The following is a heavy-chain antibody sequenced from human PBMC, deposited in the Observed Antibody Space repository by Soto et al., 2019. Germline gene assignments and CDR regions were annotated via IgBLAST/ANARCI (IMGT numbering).Heavy chain of an antibody. Sequence: SETLSLTCTVSGGSISSGNYYWSWIRQSPGKGLEWIGYIYSTGSSYYNPSLRSRVSMSVDTSKNQFSLNLSSVTAADTAVYFCARDGTTLWLSGRERFDPWGQGTLVTVSS. D-gene: IGHD2-21*01. CDR2: IYSTGSS. J-gene: IGHJ5*02. CDR3: ARDGTTLWLSGRERFDP. CDR1: GGSISSGNYY. V-gene: IGHV4-30-4*01.